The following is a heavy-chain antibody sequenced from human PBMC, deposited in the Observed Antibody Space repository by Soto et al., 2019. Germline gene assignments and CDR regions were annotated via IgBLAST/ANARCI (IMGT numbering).Heavy chain of an antibody. J-gene: IGHJ6*02. CDR3: ARDNAAITMIVVANYYYGMDV. V-gene: IGHV3-48*02. CDR2: ISSSSSTI. Sequence: GGSLRLSCAASGFTFSSYSMNWVRQAPGKGLEWVSYISSSSSTIYYADSVKGRFTISRDNAKNSLYLQMNSLRDEDKAVYYCARDNAAITMIVVANYYYGMDVWGQGTTVTVSS. D-gene: IGHD3-22*01. CDR1: GFTFSSYS.